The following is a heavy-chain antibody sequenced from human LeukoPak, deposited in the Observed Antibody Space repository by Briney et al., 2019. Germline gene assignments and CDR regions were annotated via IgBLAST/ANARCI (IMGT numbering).Heavy chain of an antibody. CDR1: GFTFSSHG. D-gene: IGHD6-13*01. Sequence: PGGSLRLSCAASGFTFSSHGMHWVRQAPDKGLEWVAVIWYDGSKKYHADSVKGRFTISRDNSKNTLYLQMNSLRAEDTAVYYCARAPGASSWRYGMDVWGQGTTVTVSS. J-gene: IGHJ6*02. CDR2: IWYDGSKK. CDR3: ARAPGASSWRYGMDV. V-gene: IGHV3-33*01.